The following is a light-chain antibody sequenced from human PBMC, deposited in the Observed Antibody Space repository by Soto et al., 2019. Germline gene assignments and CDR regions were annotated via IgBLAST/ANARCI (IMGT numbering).Light chain of an antibody. J-gene: IGKJ2*01. V-gene: IGKV3-15*01. CDR3: QQYNNWYT. CDR2: GAS. CDR1: QSVGSN. Sequence: EIVMTQSPATLSVSPGERATLSCRASQSVGSNLAWYQQKPGQAPRLLIYGASTRATDIAARFSGSGAGTEFTLTISSLQSEDFAVYYCQQYNNWYTFGQGTKLKIK.